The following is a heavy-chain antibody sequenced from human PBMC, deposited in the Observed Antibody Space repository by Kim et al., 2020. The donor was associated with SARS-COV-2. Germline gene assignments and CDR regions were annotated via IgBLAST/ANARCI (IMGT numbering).Heavy chain of an antibody. D-gene: IGHD3-10*01. CDR1: GGSVSSYW. Sequence: GTLSLTCAVSGGSVSSYWWTWVRQPPGKGLEWIGEIYHDGTTSYNPSLKSRVTISVDKSKNQFSLKVTSVTAADTAEYYCARSGIAFSQGDYWGQGTLV. V-gene: IGHV4-4*02. CDR3: ARSGIAFSQGDY. CDR2: IYHDGTT. J-gene: IGHJ4*02.